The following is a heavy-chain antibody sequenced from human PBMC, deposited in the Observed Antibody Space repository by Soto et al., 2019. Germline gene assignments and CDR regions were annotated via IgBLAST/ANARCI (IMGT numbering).Heavy chain of an antibody. CDR1: GFTFSSYA. V-gene: IGHV3-23*01. CDR2: ISGSGGST. CDR3: ANVWCSSSCPDY. Sequence: PGGSMRLSCAASGFTFSSYAMSWVRQAPGKGLEWVSAISGSGGSTYYADSVKGRFTISRDNSKNTLYLQMNSLRAEDTAVYYCANVWCSSSCPDYWGQGTLVTVSS. J-gene: IGHJ4*02. D-gene: IGHD6-13*01.